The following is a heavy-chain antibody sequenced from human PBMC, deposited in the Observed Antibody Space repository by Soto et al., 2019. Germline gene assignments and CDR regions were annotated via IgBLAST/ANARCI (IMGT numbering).Heavy chain of an antibody. V-gene: IGHV1-69*01. CDR2: IIPVFATT. Sequence: QVQVVQSGAEVKKPGSSVKVSCKASGGTFSSYAVNWVRQAPGQGLEWMGVIIPVFATTHYAQNSHGRVTITADESTGHAYLEVRSLRSSDPAVYFWADSGPRFCSCGPCFPQLYLLGQGTL. CDR1: GGTFSSYA. J-gene: IGHJ5*02. D-gene: IGHD2-15*01. CDR3: ADSGPRFCSCGPCFPQLYL.